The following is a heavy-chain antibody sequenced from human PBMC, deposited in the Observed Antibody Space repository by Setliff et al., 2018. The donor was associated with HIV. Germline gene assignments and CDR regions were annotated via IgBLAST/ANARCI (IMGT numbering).Heavy chain of an antibody. Sequence: SETLSLTCAVSGYSIRSCYWWGWIRQPPGKGLEWIGYLYNSRGTYYNPSLKSRVTMSVDTSKNQFSLKVRSVTAVDTAVYYCARSALWFGKADWYVDLWGRGTLVTVSS. CDR1: GYSIRSCYW. CDR3: ARSALWFGKADWYVDL. CDR2: LYNSRGT. J-gene: IGHJ2*01. D-gene: IGHD3-10*01. V-gene: IGHV4-28*01.